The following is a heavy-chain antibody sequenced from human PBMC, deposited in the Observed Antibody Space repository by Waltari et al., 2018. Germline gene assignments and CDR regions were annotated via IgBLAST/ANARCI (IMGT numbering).Heavy chain of an antibody. CDR3: AREGITMVQGVFDY. CDR1: GFTFSSYA. D-gene: IGHD3-10*01. V-gene: IGHV3-30-3*01. Sequence: QVQLVESGGGVVQPGRSLRLSCAASGFTFSSYAMHWVRQAPGKGLEWVAGISYDGSNKYYADSVKGRFTISRDNSKNTLYLQMNSLRAEDTAVYYCAREGITMVQGVFDYWGQGTLVTVSS. J-gene: IGHJ4*02. CDR2: ISYDGSNK.